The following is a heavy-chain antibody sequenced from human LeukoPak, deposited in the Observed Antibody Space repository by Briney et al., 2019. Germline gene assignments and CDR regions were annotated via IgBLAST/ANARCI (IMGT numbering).Heavy chain of an antibody. CDR1: GSSISSNY. J-gene: IGHJ3*02. CDR2: IYYSGST. V-gene: IGHV4-59*01. D-gene: IGHD6-19*01. Sequence: SETLSLTCSVSGSSISSNYWSWIRQPPGKGLEWIGYIYYSGSTNYNPSPKSRATISVDTSKNQFSLKLRSVTAADTAVYYCARDGHSSGWSAAFDIWGQGTMVTVS. CDR3: ARDGHSSGWSAAFDI.